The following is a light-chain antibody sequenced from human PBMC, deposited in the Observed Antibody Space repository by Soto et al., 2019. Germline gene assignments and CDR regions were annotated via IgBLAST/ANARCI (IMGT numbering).Light chain of an antibody. V-gene: IGLV2-14*01. CDR2: GVS. CDR3: SSYTAYTTLWV. CDR1: SSDVGGYNY. Sequence: QSALTQPRSLSGSPGQSVTISCTGTSSDVGGYNYVSWYQLHPGKAPKLLIYGVSNRPSGVSNRFSGSKSGNAASLTISGLQAEDEADYYCSSYTAYTTLWVFGGGTKLTVL. J-gene: IGLJ3*02.